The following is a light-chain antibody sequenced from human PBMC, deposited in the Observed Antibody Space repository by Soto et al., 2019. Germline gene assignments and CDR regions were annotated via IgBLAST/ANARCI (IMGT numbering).Light chain of an antibody. CDR3: QVWDSSTL. Sequence: ELTQPLSVSVALGQTARITCGGNNIGSKNVHWYQQKPGQAPVLVIYRDSNRPSGIPERFSGSNSGNTATLTISRAQAGDEADYYCQVWDSSTLFGGGTKLTVL. CDR1: NIGSKN. J-gene: IGLJ2*01. V-gene: IGLV3-9*01. CDR2: RDS.